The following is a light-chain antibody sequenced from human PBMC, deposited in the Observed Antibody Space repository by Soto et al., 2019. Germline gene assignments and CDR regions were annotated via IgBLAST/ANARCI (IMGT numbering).Light chain of an antibody. CDR2: SNN. Sequence: QSALTQPPSASGTPGQRVTTSCSGSSSNIGSNTVNWYQQLPGTAPKLLIYSNNQRPSGVPDRFSGSKSGTSASLAISGLQSEDEADYYCAAWDDSLNGNYVFGTGT. V-gene: IGLV1-44*01. CDR1: SSNIGSNT. CDR3: AAWDDSLNGNYV. J-gene: IGLJ1*01.